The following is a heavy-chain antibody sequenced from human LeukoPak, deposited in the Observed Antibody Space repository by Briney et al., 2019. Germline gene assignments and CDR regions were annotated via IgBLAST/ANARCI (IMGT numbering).Heavy chain of an antibody. CDR3: ARLPSISARGSRNFDY. J-gene: IGHJ4*02. CDR2: IYPGDSDA. V-gene: IGHV5-51*01. Sequence: GESLKISCKGSGYSFTSYWIGWVRQMPGQGLEWMGVIYPGDSDARYSPAFLGQGLLLADKSISPAYLHWGRLKASDTAMYYCARLPSISARGSRNFDYWGQGTLVTVSS. CDR1: GYSFTSYW. D-gene: IGHD6-13*01.